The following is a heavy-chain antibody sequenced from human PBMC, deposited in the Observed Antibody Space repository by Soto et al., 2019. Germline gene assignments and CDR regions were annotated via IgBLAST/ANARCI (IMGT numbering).Heavy chain of an antibody. J-gene: IGHJ4*02. CDR2: ILYDGSNK. V-gene: IGHV3-33*01. CDR3: GGGSYCYDY. CDR1: GFTFSNYG. Sequence: QVQLVESGGDVVQPGRSLRLSCAASGFTFSNYGMHWARQAPGKGLEWVAAILYDGSNKYYADSVKGRFTISSDNSKNTLYLQMISRREADTAVYYCGGGSYCYDYCCEGALVTDSS. D-gene: IGHD5-18*01.